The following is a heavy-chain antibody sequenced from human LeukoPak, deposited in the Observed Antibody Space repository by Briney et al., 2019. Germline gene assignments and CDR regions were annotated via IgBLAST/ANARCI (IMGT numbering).Heavy chain of an antibody. V-gene: IGHV4-59*08. J-gene: IGHJ5*02. D-gene: IGHD2-2*01. CDR3: ARLTLGYCSSTSCYQRFDP. Sequence: SETLSLTCTVSGGSISSYYWSWIRQPPGKGLEWIGYIYYSGSTNYNPSLKSRVTISVDTSKNQFPLKLSSVTAADTAVYYCARLTLGYCSSTSCYQRFDPWGQGTLVTVSS. CDR2: IYYSGST. CDR1: GGSISSYY.